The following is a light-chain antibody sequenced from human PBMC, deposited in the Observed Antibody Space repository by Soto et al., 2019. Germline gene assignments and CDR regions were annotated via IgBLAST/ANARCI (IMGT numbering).Light chain of an antibody. CDR2: TVS. J-gene: IGKJ2*02. CDR1: QSLVYSNGNTY. V-gene: IGKV2-30*01. CDR3: MQGTHWPCT. Sequence: DVVLTQSPLSLPATLGQPASISCRSSQSLVYSNGNTYLSWFQWRPGHSPRRLIYTVSDRDYGVPDRFSGSESGTDFALRLSRVEAEDVVVYFCMQGTHWPCTFGQGTKLEI.